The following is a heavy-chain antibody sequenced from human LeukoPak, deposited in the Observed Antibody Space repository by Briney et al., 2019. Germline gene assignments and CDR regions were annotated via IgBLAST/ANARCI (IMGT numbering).Heavy chain of an antibody. J-gene: IGHJ4*02. CDR3: ARLPIPHSSSPIDY. D-gene: IGHD6-13*01. Sequence: GQSLKISCKGSGYRFTSYWIGWMRQMPGKGLGWMGIIYPGDSDTRYSPSSQGQVTISADKSISTTYLQWSSLKASDTAMYYCARLPIPHSSSPIDYWGQGTLVTVSS. CDR2: IYPGDSDT. CDR1: GYRFTSYW. V-gene: IGHV5-51*01.